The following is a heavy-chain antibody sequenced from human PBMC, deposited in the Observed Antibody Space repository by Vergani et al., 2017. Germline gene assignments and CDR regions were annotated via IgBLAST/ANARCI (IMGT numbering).Heavy chain of an antibody. CDR3: AKEKH. V-gene: IGHV3-9*01. CDR2: ISWNSGSI. J-gene: IGHJ4*02. D-gene: IGHD2-21*01. CDR1: GFTFDDYA. Sequence: EVQLVESGGGLVQPGRSLRLSCAASGFTFDDYAMHWVRQAPGKGLEWVSGISWNSGSIGYADSVKGRFTISRDNAKNSLDLQMNSLRAEDTALYYCAKEKHWGQGTLVTVAS.